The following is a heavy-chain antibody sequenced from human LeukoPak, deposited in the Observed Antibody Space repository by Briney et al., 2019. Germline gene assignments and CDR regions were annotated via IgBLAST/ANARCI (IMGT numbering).Heavy chain of an antibody. CDR2: ISSSGSTI. CDR3: ASHPGYYYYYRDV. V-gene: IGHV3-11*01. Sequence: KAGGSLRLSCAASGFTFSDYYMSWIRQAPGKGLEWVSYISSSGSTIYYADSVKGRFTISRDNAKNSLYLQMNSLRAEDTAVYYCASHPGYYYYYRDVWGKGTTVTVSS. CDR1: GFTFSDYY. J-gene: IGHJ6*03.